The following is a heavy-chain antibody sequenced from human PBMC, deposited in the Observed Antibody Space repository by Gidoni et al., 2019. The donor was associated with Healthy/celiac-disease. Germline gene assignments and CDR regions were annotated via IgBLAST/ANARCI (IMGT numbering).Heavy chain of an antibody. J-gene: IGHJ4*02. D-gene: IGHD5-18*01. CDR3: AKGDGVRDTAMVFSD. Sequence: EVQLVESGGGLVQPGRSLRLSCAASGFTFDDYAMHWVRQAPGKGLEGGAGISWNSGSIGYADSVKGRFTISRDNAKNSLYLQMNSLRAEDMALYYCAKGDGVRDTAMVFSDWGQGTLVTVSS. CDR2: ISWNSGSI. V-gene: IGHV3-9*03. CDR1: GFTFDDYA.